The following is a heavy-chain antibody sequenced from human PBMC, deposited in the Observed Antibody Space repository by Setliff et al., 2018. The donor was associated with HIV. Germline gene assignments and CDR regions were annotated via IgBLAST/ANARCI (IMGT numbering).Heavy chain of an antibody. Sequence: SETLSLTCAVSGYSISSGYYWAWIRQSPGKGLDWIGSIHHSGTTYYNPSLKSRVTISVNTTTNQVSLQVNSVTAVDTAVYYCARVPHRVVGTTTLLYHFDYWGLGTLGTVSS. CDR3: ARVPHRVVGTTTLLYHFDY. D-gene: IGHD1-26*01. J-gene: IGHJ4*02. CDR2: IHHSGTT. CDR1: GYSISSGYY. V-gene: IGHV4-38-2*01.